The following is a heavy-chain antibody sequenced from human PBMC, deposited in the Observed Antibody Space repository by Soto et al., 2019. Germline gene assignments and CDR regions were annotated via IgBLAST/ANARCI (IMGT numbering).Heavy chain of an antibody. J-gene: IGHJ4*02. CDR2: ISAYNGNT. CDR3: ARDFPMITFGGVIVRFDY. CDR1: GYTFTSYG. D-gene: IGHD3-16*02. V-gene: IGHV1-18*01. Sequence: QVQLVRSGAEVKKPGASVKVSCKASGYTFTSYGISWVRQAPGQGLEWMGWISAYNGNTNYAQKLQGRVTMTTDTSTSTAYMELRSLRSDDTAVYYCARDFPMITFGGVIVRFDYWGQGTLVTVSS.